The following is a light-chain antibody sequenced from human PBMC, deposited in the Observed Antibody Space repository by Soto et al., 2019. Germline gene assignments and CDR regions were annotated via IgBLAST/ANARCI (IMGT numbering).Light chain of an antibody. CDR3: QQRTNWPPT. CDR2: SAS. CDR1: QSVRND. J-gene: IGKJ4*01. Sequence: EIVLTQSPATLSLSPGERATLSCRASQSVRNDLVWYHQKPGQAPRVLIYSASNRATGIPARFSGSGSGTDFPLTSSSLQPEDFAVYYCQQRTNWPPTFGGGTKVEMK. V-gene: IGKV3-11*01.